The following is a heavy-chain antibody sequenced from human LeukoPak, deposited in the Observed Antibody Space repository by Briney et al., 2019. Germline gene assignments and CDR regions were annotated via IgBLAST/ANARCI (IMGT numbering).Heavy chain of an antibody. CDR2: IIPIFGIA. Sequence: SVKVSCKASGGTFSSYAVSWVRQAPGQGLEWMGRIIPIFGIANYAQKFQGRVTITADKSTSTAYMELSSLRSEDTAVYYCARDNPDYSPWDYYYYGMDVWGQGTTVTVSS. D-gene: IGHD2-15*01. J-gene: IGHJ6*02. V-gene: IGHV1-69*04. CDR1: GGTFSSYA. CDR3: ARDNPDYSPWDYYYYGMDV.